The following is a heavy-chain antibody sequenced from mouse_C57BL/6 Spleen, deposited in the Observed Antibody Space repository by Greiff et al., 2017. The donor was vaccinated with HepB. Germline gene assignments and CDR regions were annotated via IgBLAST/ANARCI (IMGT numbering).Heavy chain of an antibody. D-gene: IGHD3-2*02. V-gene: IGHV1-15*01. Sequence: QVQLQQSGAELVRPGASVTLSCKASGYTFTDYEMHWVKQTPVHGLEWIGAIDPETGGTAYNQKFKGKAILTADKSSSTAYMELRSLTSEDSAVYYCTRGQLRPYAMDYWGQGTSVTVSS. CDR1: GYTFTDYE. J-gene: IGHJ4*01. CDR3: TRGQLRPYAMDY. CDR2: IDPETGGT.